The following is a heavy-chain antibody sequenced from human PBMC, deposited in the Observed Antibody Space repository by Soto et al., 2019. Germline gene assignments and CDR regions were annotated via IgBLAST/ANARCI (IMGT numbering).Heavy chain of an antibody. V-gene: IGHV2-26*01. CDR1: GFSLSNARMG. CDR2: IFSNDEK. J-gene: IGHJ4*02. CDR3: ARIRREYYYDSSGYPDGY. D-gene: IGHD3-22*01. Sequence: QVTLKESGPVLVKPTEPLTLTCTVSGFSLSNARMGVSWIRQPPGKALEWLAHIFSNDEKSYSTSLKSRLTISKDTSKSQVVLTMTNMDPVDTATYYCARIRREYYYDSSGYPDGYWGQGTLVTVSS.